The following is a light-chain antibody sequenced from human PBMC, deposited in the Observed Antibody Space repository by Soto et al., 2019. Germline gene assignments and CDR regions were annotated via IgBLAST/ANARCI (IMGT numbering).Light chain of an antibody. V-gene: IGKV1-27*01. CDR2: AAS. J-gene: IGKJ3*01. Sequence: DIQMTQSPTSLSASVGDRVTITCRASQGIRNFVAWYQQKPGKAPKLLIYAASTLQPGVPSRFSGSGSGTDFTLTFNSLQPEDVATYTCQKYSSVPVFGPGTKVEIK. CDR1: QGIRNF. CDR3: QKYSSVPV.